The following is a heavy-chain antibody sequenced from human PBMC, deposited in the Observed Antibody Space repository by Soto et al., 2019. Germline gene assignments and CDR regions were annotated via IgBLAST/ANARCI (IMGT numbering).Heavy chain of an antibody. CDR1: EFTFRTYA. V-gene: IGHV3-23*01. J-gene: IGHJ4*02. CDR2: ISGSGSFT. CDR3: AKIPTGSGSSKFDY. Sequence: GGSLRLSCEASEFTFRTYAMNWVRQAPGKGLEWISAISGSGSFTHYADSVRGRFTISRDNSQNQLYLQMNNLRGDDTAMYYCAKIPTGSGSSKFDYWGQGIQVTVSS. D-gene: IGHD3-10*01.